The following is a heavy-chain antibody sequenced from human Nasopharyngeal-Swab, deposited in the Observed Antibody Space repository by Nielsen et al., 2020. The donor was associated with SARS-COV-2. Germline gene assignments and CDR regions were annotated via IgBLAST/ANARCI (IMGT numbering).Heavy chain of an antibody. V-gene: IGHV3-53*01. CDR1: GFTVSSNS. J-gene: IGHJ4*02. CDR3: ARDRSGETGTVGAD. CDR2: LHSDGVT. Sequence: GESLKISCAASGFTVSSNSMSWVRQAPGKGLEWVSVLHSDGVTSYADSVKGRFTISKDNAKNTMYLQMNSLRADDTAMYFCARDRSGETGTVGADWGQGTLVTVSS. D-gene: IGHD1-7*01.